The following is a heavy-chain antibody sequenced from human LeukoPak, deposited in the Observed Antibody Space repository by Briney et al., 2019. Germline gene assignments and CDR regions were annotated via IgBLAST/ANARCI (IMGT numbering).Heavy chain of an antibody. CDR1: GYTFTSYY. V-gene: IGHV1-46*01. CDR2: INPSGGST. J-gene: IGHJ5*02. CDR3: AREMWFGEDSNWFDP. Sequence: GASVKVSCKASGYTFTSYYMHWVRQAPGQGLEWMGIINPSGGSTSYAQKFQGRVTMTRDMSTSTVYMELSSLRSEDTAVYYCAREMWFGEDSNWFDPWGQGTLVTVSS. D-gene: IGHD3-10*01.